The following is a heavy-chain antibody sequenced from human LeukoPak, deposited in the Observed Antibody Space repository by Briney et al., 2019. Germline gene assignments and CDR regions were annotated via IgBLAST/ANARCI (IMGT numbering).Heavy chain of an antibody. CDR1: GFTFSSYA. J-gene: IGHJ4*02. CDR3: AKGGDYSNYF. Sequence: PGGSLRLSCAASGFTFSSYAMHWVRQAPGKGLEWVAVISYDGSNKYYADSVKGRFTISRDNSKNTLYLQMNSLRAEDTAVYYCAKGGDYSNYFWGQGTLVTVSS. D-gene: IGHD4-11*01. V-gene: IGHV3-30-3*01. CDR2: ISYDGSNK.